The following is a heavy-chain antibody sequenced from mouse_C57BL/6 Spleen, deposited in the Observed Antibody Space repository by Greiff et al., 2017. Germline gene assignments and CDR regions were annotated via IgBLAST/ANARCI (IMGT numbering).Heavy chain of an antibody. CDR1: GYTFTSYW. Sequence: QVQLQQPGAELVMPGASVKLSCKASGYTFTSYWMHWVKQRPGQGLEWIGEIDPSDSYTNYNQTFKGKSTLTVDKSSSTAYMQLSSLTSEDSAVYYCARSKEDWYFDVWGTGTTVTVSS. V-gene: IGHV1-69*01. CDR2: IDPSDSYT. CDR3: ARSKEDWYFDV. J-gene: IGHJ1*03.